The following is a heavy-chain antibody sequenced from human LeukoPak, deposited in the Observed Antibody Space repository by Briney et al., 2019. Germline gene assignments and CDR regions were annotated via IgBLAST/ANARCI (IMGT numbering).Heavy chain of an antibody. Sequence: SETLSLTCAVSGGSISGYFWTWIRQPPGKGLQWIGEIHQSGRTNSNPSLKSRVTMSVDTSKNHFSLKLTSVTAADTAVYYCAGFIWGIGFDPWGQGTLVTVSS. J-gene: IGHJ5*02. CDR3: AGFIWGIGFDP. CDR2: IHQSGRT. V-gene: IGHV4-34*01. D-gene: IGHD3-16*01. CDR1: GGSISGYF.